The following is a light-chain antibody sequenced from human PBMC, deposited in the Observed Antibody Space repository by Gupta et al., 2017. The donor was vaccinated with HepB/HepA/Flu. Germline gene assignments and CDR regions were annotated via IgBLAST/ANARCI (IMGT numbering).Light chain of an antibody. V-gene: IGKV4-1*01. CDR1: QIVFHTSSNRNY. Sequence: DIVMTQSPDSLAVSLRAGATISCKASQIVFHTSSNRNYLAWYQQKPGQPPRLLILWASTRESGVPDRFSGSGSGTEFTLTISSLQAEDVAVYFCHQYSDHPYTFGQGTNLEIK. CDR3: HQYSDHPYT. J-gene: IGKJ2*01. CDR2: WAS.